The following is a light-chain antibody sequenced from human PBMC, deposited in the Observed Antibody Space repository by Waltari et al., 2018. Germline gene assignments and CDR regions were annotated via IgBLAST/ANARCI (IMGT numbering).Light chain of an antibody. CDR2: GAS. CDR3: QQHNDWPPWT. J-gene: IGKJ1*01. V-gene: IGKV3-15*01. CDR1: HNVNSN. Sequence: EIIMTQSPATLSLSPGERATLSCRASHNVNSNLAWYQQKPVQAPRLLIYGASISATGIPAMFSGSGSGTQFTLTINSLQSEDSAVYCCQQHNDWPPWTFGQGTKVELK.